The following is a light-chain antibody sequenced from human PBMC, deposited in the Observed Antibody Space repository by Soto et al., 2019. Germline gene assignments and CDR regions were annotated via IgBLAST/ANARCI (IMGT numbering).Light chain of an antibody. CDR3: QHLNNYPPFT. J-gene: IGKJ3*01. CDR1: QDIQTY. V-gene: IGKV1-9*01. Sequence: IQLTQSPSSLSASVGDRVSITCRASQDIQTYLAWYQQKRGEAPKLLISGTFTLQSGVPSRFYGSGSGTDFTLTISRLQPEDFATYYCQHLNNYPPFTFGPGTKVDLE. CDR2: GTF.